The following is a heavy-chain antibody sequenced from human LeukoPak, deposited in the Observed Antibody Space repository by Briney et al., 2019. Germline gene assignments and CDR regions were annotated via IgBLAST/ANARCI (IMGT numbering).Heavy chain of an antibody. CDR2: IYPGDSDT. Sequence: GEALQISSKGSGYSFTSYWSGWGRRMPGRGLEWMGIIYPGDSDTRYSPAFQGQVTISADKSISTAYLQWSSLKAADTAMYYCARHDVAAAGTEWYDYWGQGTLVTVSS. J-gene: IGHJ4*02. CDR1: GYSFTSYW. D-gene: IGHD6-13*01. V-gene: IGHV5-51*01. CDR3: ARHDVAAAGTEWYDY.